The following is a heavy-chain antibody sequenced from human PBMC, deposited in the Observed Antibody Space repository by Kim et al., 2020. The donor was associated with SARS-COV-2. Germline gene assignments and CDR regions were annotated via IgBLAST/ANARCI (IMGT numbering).Heavy chain of an antibody. Sequence: SVKVSCKASGGTFSSYAISWVRQAPGQGLEWMGGIIPIFGTANYAQKFQGRVTITADESTSTAYMELSSLRSEDTAVYYCARVPFYSRFYYDSSGPLYYYYGMDVWGQGTTVTVSS. J-gene: IGHJ6*02. V-gene: IGHV1-69*13. CDR3: ARVPFYSRFYYDSSGPLYYYYGMDV. D-gene: IGHD3-22*01. CDR1: GGTFSSYA. CDR2: IIPIFGTA.